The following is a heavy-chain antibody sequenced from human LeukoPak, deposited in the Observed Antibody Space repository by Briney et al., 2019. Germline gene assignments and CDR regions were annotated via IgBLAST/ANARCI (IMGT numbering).Heavy chain of an antibody. CDR2: ISGNGDNP. CDR1: GLILSNYA. CDR3: AKDNVAYTTTWYYFDS. V-gene: IGHV3-23*01. D-gene: IGHD6-13*01. Sequence: PRGSLRLSCAASGLILSNYAMGWGRQAPGKGLEGISAISGNGDNPFYAAFVKGRFIISRDNSKNTLYLQVNSLRAEDTALYFCAKDNVAYTTTWYYFDSWGRGTLVTVSS. J-gene: IGHJ4*02.